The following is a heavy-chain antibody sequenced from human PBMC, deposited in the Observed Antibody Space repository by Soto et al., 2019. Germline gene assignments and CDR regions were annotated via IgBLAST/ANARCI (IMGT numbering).Heavy chain of an antibody. D-gene: IGHD3-10*01. J-gene: IGHJ6*03. CDR2: MNPNSGNT. V-gene: IGHV1-8*01. CDR1: GYTFTSYD. Sequence: ASVKVSCKASGYTFTSYDINWVRQATGQGLEWMGWMNPNSGNTGYAQKFQGRVTMTRNTSISTAYMELSSLRSEDTAVYYCARGYRVRGVTNYYYYYMDVWGKGTTVTVSS. CDR3: ARGYRVRGVTNYYYYYMDV.